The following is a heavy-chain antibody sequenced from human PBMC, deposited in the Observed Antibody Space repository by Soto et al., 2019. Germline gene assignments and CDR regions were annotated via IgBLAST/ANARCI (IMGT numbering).Heavy chain of an antibody. CDR1: GFSLSTSGVG. V-gene: IGHV2-5*02. J-gene: IGHJ5*02. Sequence: SGPTLVNPTQTLTLTCTFSGFSLSTSGVGVGWIRQPPGKALEWLALIYWDDDKRYSPSLKSRLTITKDTSKNQVVLTMTNMDPVDTATYYCARPYYYDSNLGDNWFDPWGQRTLVTVSS. D-gene: IGHD3-22*01. CDR3: ARPYYYDSNLGDNWFDP. CDR2: IYWDDDK.